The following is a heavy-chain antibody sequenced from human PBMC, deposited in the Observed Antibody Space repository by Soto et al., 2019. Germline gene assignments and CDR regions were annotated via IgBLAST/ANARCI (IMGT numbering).Heavy chain of an antibody. CDR1: GFPFSSYG. J-gene: IGHJ6*02. Sequence: PGGSLRLSCAASGFPFSSYGMHWVRQAPGKGLEWVAGISYDGSNKYYADSVKGRFTISRDNSKNTLYLQMNSLRAEDTAVFYCARGHFGVTMDVWGQGTTVTVSS. CDR2: ISYDGSNK. V-gene: IGHV3-30*03. CDR3: ARGHFGVTMDV. D-gene: IGHD3-3*01.